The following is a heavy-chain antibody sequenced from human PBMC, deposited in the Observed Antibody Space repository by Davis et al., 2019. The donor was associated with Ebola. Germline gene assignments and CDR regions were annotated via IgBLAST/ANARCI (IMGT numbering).Heavy chain of an antibody. D-gene: IGHD2-15*01. CDR1: GFTFSSYW. J-gene: IGHJ6*02. CDR2: IWYDGSNK. CDR3: AKGRRIVDCSGGSCYLATGMDV. Sequence: GESLKISCAASGFTFSSYWMSWVRQAPGKGLEWVAVIWYDGSNKYYADSVKGRFTISRDNSKNTLYLQMNSLRAEDTAVYYCAKGRRIVDCSGGSCYLATGMDVWGQGTTVTVSS. V-gene: IGHV3-33*06.